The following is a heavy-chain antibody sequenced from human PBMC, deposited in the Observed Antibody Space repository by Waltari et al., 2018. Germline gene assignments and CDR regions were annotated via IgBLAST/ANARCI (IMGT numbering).Heavy chain of an antibody. D-gene: IGHD2-2*01. Sequence: QLQLQESGPGLVKPSETLSLTCPVLGGSISSSSYYWGWTRQPPGKGLEWIGSIYYSGSTYYNPSLKSRVTISVDTSKNQFSLKLSSVTAADTAVYYCARGGYCSSTSCYIYYYYGMDVWGQGTTVTVSS. CDR3: ARGGYCSSTSCYIYYYYGMDV. CDR1: GGSISSSSYY. J-gene: IGHJ6*02. V-gene: IGHV4-39*07. CDR2: IYYSGST.